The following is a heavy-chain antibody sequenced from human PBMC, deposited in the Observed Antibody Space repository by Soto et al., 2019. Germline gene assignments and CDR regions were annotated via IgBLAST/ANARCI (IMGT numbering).Heavy chain of an antibody. J-gene: IGHJ6*02. D-gene: IGHD4-17*01. CDR1: GGTFSSYA. CDR3: ARGATVTRTDYYYYGMDV. CDR2: IIPIFGTA. Sequence: QVQLVQSGAEVKKPGSSVKVSCKASGGTFSSYAISWVRQAPGQGLEWMGGIIPIFGTANYAQKFQGRVTITADESTSPAYMELSSLRSEDTAVYYCARGATVTRTDYYYYGMDVWGQGTTVTVSS. V-gene: IGHV1-69*12.